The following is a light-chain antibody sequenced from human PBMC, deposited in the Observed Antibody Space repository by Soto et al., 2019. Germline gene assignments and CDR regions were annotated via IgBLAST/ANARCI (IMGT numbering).Light chain of an antibody. CDR1: QDISSY. Sequence: IQLTQSPSSLSASVGDRVTITCRASQDISSYLGWYQQKPGKAPKLLIYAASTLQSGVPSRFSGSGSGTDFTLTINSLQPEDFATYFCQQLNNYPSTFGAGTKVEIQ. V-gene: IGKV1-9*01. CDR3: QQLNNYPST. J-gene: IGKJ4*01. CDR2: AAS.